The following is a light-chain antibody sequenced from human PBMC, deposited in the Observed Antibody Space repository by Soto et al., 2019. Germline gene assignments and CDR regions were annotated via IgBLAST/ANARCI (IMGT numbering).Light chain of an antibody. CDR3: QQYGSSPWT. Sequence: EIVLTQSPGTLSLSPGERATLSCRASQSVSSSYLAWYQQKPGQAPRLLIYGASSRATGIPDRFSGSGSGTDFTLTISRLEPEDFPVYYCQQYGSSPWTFAQGTKVEIK. J-gene: IGKJ1*01. V-gene: IGKV3-20*01. CDR2: GAS. CDR1: QSVSSSY.